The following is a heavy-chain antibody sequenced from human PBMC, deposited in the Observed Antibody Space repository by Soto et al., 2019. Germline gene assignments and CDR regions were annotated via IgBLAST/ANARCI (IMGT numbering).Heavy chain of an antibody. CDR2: INPNSGGT. CDR3: AKEPATAKPEGVDF. CDR1: GYTFSDYY. Sequence: SVKVACKASGYTFSDYYIHWVRQAPGQGLEWMGWINPNSGGTKYAPKFQGGVTMTRDTSITTAYMELSRLRSGDTAVYYCAKEPATAKPEGVDFWGQGTLVTVSS. V-gene: IGHV1-2*02. J-gene: IGHJ4*02. D-gene: IGHD1-1*01.